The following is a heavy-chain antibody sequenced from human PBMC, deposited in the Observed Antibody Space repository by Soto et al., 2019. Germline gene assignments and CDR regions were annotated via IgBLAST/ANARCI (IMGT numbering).Heavy chain of an antibody. CDR3: AKDPGGSYYYYYGMDV. CDR1: VFTFSSYG. D-gene: IGHD1-26*01. J-gene: IGHJ6*02. Sequence: WWSLRLSCSASVFTFSSYGMHWVRQAPGKGLEWVAVISYDGSNKYYADSVKGRFTISRDNSKNTLYLQMNSLRAEDTAVYYCAKDPGGSYYYYYGMDVWGQGTTVTVSS. CDR2: ISYDGSNK. V-gene: IGHV3-30*18.